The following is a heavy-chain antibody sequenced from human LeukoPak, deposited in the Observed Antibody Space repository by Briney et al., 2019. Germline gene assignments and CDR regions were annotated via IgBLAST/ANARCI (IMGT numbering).Heavy chain of an antibody. D-gene: IGHD1-7*01. CDR2: IVSNSGGT. Sequence: ASVKVSCTASGYTFTDYHMHWVRQAPGQAPEWMGRIVSNSGGTVCAQKLQGRITMTRDTSINTVYLELSRLTSDDTAVHYCVRENWHYDFWGQGTLVTVSS. CDR1: GYTFTDYH. J-gene: IGHJ4*02. CDR3: VRENWHYDF. V-gene: IGHV1-2*02.